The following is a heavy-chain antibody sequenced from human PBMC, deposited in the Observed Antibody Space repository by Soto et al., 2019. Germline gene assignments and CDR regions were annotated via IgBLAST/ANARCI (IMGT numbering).Heavy chain of an antibody. CDR1: GLPFGDNW. D-gene: IGHD4-4*01. V-gene: IGHV3-74*01. CDR3: ARDSYSSATH. Sequence: GGSLRLSCAASGLPFGDNWMHWVRQAPGKGLVWVTRISNDGSDTTYADSVRGRFTVSRDNAKNTLYLQMNSLRAEDTAVYYCARDSYSSATHWGHGTLVTVSS. CDR2: ISNDGSDT. J-gene: IGHJ4*01.